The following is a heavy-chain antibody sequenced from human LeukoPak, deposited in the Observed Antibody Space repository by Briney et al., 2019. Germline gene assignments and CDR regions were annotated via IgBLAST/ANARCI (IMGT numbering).Heavy chain of an antibody. CDR2: ISGSGGST. J-gene: IGHJ4*02. CDR1: GFTFSRYG. V-gene: IGHV3-23*01. D-gene: IGHD6-13*01. Sequence: PGGSLRLSCAASGFTFSRYGMSWVRQAPGKGLEWVSAISGSGGSTYYADSVKGRFTISRDNSKNTLYLQMNSLRAEDTAVYYCAREKSGIAAAGTFDYWGQGTLVTVSS. CDR3: AREKSGIAAAGTFDY.